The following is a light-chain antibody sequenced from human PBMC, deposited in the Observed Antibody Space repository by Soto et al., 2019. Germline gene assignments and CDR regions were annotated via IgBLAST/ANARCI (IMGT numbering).Light chain of an antibody. J-gene: IGKJ1*01. CDR1: QSVSSNY. V-gene: IGKV3-20*01. CDR2: GAS. Sequence: EIVLTQSPGTLSFSPGERATLSCRASQSVSSNYLAWYQQKPGQAPSPLIYGASSRATGIPDRFRGSGAGTDFTLPISRLESEDFAVYYCQQYGSSPWTFGQRTEVEIK. CDR3: QQYGSSPWT.